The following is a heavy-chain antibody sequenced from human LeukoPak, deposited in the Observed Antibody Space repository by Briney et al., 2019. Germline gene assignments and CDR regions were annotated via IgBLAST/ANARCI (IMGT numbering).Heavy chain of an antibody. J-gene: IGHJ4*02. CDR1: GGSVSSGGYF. CDR2: IYYDGRT. V-gene: IGHV4-61*08. Sequence: SETLSLTCTVSGGSVSSGGYFWNWIRQPPGKGLEYIGYIYYDGRTNYNPSLKSRVTISLDTSKNQFSLRGTSVTAADTALYYCTRAGTVATIVDHWGQGTLVTVSS. D-gene: IGHD5-12*01. CDR3: TRAGTVATIVDH.